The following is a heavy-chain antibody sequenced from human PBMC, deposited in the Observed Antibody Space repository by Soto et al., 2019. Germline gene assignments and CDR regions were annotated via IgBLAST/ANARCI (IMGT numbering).Heavy chain of an antibody. CDR2: ISGSSTIT. Sequence: GGSLRLSCAASGFTFSGYALTWVRQAPGKGLEWVSAISGSSTITYYADSVKGRFTISRDNSKNTLYLQMNSLRAEDTAVYYCGKTLVAGGPYYFDYRGQGTLVTVSS. J-gene: IGHJ4*02. V-gene: IGHV3-23*01. CDR1: GFTFSGYA. CDR3: GKTLVAGGPYYFDY. D-gene: IGHD6-19*01.